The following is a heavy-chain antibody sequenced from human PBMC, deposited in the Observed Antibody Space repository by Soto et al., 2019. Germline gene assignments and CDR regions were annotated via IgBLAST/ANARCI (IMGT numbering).Heavy chain of an antibody. CDR3: ARGVAAAGTALLYGMDV. J-gene: IGHJ6*02. D-gene: IGHD6-13*01. Sequence: GASVKVSCKASGYTFTSYGISWVRQAPGQGLEWMGWISAYNGNTNYAQKLQGRVTMTTDTSTSTAYMELRSLRSDDTAVCYCARGVAAAGTALLYGMDVWGQGTTVTVSS. CDR2: ISAYNGNT. V-gene: IGHV1-18*04. CDR1: GYTFTSYG.